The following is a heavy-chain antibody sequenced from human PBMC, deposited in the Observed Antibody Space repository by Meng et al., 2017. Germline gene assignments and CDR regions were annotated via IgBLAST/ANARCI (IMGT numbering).Heavy chain of an antibody. CDR2: ISAYNGNT. J-gene: IGHJ4*02. V-gene: IGHV1-18*01. Sequence: ASVKVSCKASGYTFTSYGISWVRQAPGQGLEWMGWISAYNGNTNYAQKLQGRVTMTTDTSTSTAYMELRSLRSDDTAVYYCARVPSDYYDSSSYAGYWGQGTLVTVSS. D-gene: IGHD3-22*01. CDR1: GYTFTSYG. CDR3: ARVPSDYYDSSSYAGY.